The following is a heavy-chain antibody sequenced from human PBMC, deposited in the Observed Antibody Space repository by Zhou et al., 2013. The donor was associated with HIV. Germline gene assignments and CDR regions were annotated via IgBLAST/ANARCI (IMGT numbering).Heavy chain of an antibody. CDR3: ARAQGDILTEGYFDY. CDR1: GYTFTNYY. Sequence: QVQLVQSGAEVQKPGASVKVSCKASGYTFTNYYLHWVRQAPGQGLEWMGIINPFGGSTSYAQKFQGRVTMTRDTSTSTVYMELSSLRFEDTAIYYCARAQGDILTEGYFDYWGQGTLVTVSS. J-gene: IGHJ4*02. V-gene: IGHV1-46*01. CDR2: INPFGGST. D-gene: IGHD3-9*01.